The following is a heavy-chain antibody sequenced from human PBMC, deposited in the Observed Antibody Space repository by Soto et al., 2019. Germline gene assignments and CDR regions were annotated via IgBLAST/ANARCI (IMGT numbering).Heavy chain of an antibody. V-gene: IGHV4-39*07. D-gene: IGHD2-2*03. CDR1: GGSISSSSYY. J-gene: IGHJ6*02. CDR3: ARVRLDIVVVPAANWDYYGMDV. CDR2: IYYSGST. Sequence: SETLSLTCTVSGGSISSSSYYWGWIRQPPGKGLEWIGSIYYSGSTYYNPSLKSRVTISVDTSKKQFSLKLSSVTAADTAVYYCARVRLDIVVVPAANWDYYGMDVWGQGTTVTVSS.